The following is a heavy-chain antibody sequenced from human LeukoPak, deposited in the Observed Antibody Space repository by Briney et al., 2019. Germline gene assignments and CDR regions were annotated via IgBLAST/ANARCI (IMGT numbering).Heavy chain of an antibody. CDR1: GGSISSSSYY. J-gene: IGHJ4*02. V-gene: IGHV4-39*07. D-gene: IGHD6-19*01. CDR3: ARDRRVEYWQWQYYFDY. CDR2: IYYSGST. Sequence: PSGTLSLTCTVSGGSISSSSYYWGWIRQPPGKGLEWIGSIYYSGSTYYNPSLKSRVTISVDTSKNQFSLKLSSVTAADTAVYYCARDRRVEYWQWQYYFDYWGQGTLVTVSS.